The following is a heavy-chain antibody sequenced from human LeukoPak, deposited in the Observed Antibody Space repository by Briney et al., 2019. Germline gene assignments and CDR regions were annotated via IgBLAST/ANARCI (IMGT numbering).Heavy chain of an antibody. D-gene: IGHD5-12*01. CDR2: IWYDGSNK. CDR1: GFTFSSYG. V-gene: IGHV3-33*01. J-gene: IGHJ4*02. Sequence: SGGSLRLSCTASGFTFSSYGMHWVRQAPAKGLEWVAIIWYDGSNKYYADSVKGRFTISRDNTMNSLYLQMNSLRAEDTAVYYCTREVPHGYSGYDSRDYWGQGTLVTVSS. CDR3: TREVPHGYSGYDSRDY.